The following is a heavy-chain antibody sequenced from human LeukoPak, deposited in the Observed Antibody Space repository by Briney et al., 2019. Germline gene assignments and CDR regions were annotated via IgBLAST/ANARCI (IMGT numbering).Heavy chain of an antibody. CDR1: GYSISSGYY. V-gene: IGHV4-38-2*02. D-gene: IGHD3-10*01. CDR2: IYHSGST. CDR3: ARDIRFRRPSVLWFGESYYFDY. J-gene: IGHJ4*02. Sequence: SETLSLTCTVSGYSISSGYYWGWIRQPPGKGLEWIGSIYHSGSTYYNPSLKSRVTISVDTSKNQFSLKLSSVTAADTAVYYCARDIRFRRPSVLWFGESYYFDYWGQGTLVTVSS.